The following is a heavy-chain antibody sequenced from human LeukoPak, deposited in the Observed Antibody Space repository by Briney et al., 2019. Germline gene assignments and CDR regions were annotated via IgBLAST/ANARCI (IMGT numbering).Heavy chain of an antibody. V-gene: IGHV4-4*09. D-gene: IGHD2-8*01. CDR2: IYSNGST. Sequence: SQTLSLTCTVSGDSISIYYWSWIRQPPGKGLEWIGYIYSNGSTNYNPSLKSRVYISVDTSKNQFSLKLSSVTAADTAMYYCARHSVYRYYFDYWGQGTLVTVSS. CDR3: ARHSVYRYYFDY. CDR1: GDSISIYY. J-gene: IGHJ4*02.